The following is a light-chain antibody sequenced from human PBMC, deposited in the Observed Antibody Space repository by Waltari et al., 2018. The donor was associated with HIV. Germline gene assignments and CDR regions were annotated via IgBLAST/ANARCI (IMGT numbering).Light chain of an antibody. J-gene: IGKJ2*01. V-gene: IGKV4-1*01. CDR2: WAS. Sequence: DIVMTQSPASLAVSLGQRATINCKSSQSVFYSSNNKNYLAWYQQKPGQPPYLLLYWASTRESGVPDRFSGSGSGTDFTLTISSLQAEDVAVYYCQQYRSIPYTFGQGTKLEIK. CDR1: QSVFYSSNNKNY. CDR3: QQYRSIPYT.